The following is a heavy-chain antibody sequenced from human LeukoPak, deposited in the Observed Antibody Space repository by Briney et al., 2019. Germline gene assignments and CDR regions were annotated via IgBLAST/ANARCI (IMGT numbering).Heavy chain of an antibody. J-gene: IGHJ4*02. CDR1: GFTFSSYA. CDR3: VAPRTPTWGTFDY. D-gene: IGHD3-16*01. CDR2: ISGSGGST. Sequence: PGGSLRLSCEASGFTFSSYAMSWVRQAPGKGLEWVSAISGSGGSTYYADSVKGRFTISRDNSKNTLYLQMNSLRAEDTAVYYCVAPRTPTWGTFDYWGQGTLVTVSS. V-gene: IGHV3-23*01.